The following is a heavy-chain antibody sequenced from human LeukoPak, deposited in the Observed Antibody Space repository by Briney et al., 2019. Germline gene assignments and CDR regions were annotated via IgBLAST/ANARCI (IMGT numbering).Heavy chain of an antibody. CDR3: ARDPPGRPYSSSSYG. D-gene: IGHD6-6*01. CDR1: GGTFSSYA. V-gene: IGHV1-69*06. CDR2: IIPMFGTA. Sequence: ASVKVSCKASGGTFSSYAISWVRQAPGQGLEGMGGIIPMFGTANYAQKFQGRVTITADKSTSTAYMELSSLRSDDTAVYYCARDPPGRPYSSSSYGWGQGTLVTVSS. J-gene: IGHJ4*02.